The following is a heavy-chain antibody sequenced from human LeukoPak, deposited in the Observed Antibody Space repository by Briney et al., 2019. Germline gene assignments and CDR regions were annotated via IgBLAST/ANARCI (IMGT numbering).Heavy chain of an antibody. V-gene: IGHV4-4*09. CDR3: AKSYFDYSTYYSYYFNL. CDR2: IYTSGST. CDR1: VGSISSGY. Sequence: SETLSLTCTVSVGSISSGYWSWIRQPPGRGLEWIGYIYTSGSTNYNPSLKSRVTISVDTSKNQFALKLSSVTAADTAVYYCAKSYFDYSTYYSYYFNLWGQGALVTVSS. J-gene: IGHJ4*02. D-gene: IGHD4-11*01.